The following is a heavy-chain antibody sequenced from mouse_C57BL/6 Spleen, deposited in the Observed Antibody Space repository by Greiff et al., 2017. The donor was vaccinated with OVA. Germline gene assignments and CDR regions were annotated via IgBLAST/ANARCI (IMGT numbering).Heavy chain of an antibody. Sequence: QVQLQQPGAELVMPGASVKLSCKASGYTFTSYWMHWVKQRPGQGLEWIGEIDPSDSYTNYNQKLKGKSTLTVDKSTSTADMQLSSLTSEDSAVYYFARRSLNYYGSRSNYFDYWGQGTTLTVSS. J-gene: IGHJ2*01. CDR2: IDPSDSYT. V-gene: IGHV1-69*01. CDR3: ARRSLNYYGSRSNYFDY. D-gene: IGHD1-1*01. CDR1: GYTFTSYW.